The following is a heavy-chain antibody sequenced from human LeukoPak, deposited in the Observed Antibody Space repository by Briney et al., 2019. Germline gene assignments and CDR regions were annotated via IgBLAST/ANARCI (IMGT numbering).Heavy chain of an antibody. Sequence: PGWSLILSCGASGFTFSDYYMSWIRQAPGKGLEWVSYISSSGSTIYYADSVKSRFTISRDNAKNSLYLQMNRLRAEDTAVYYCARDRGCSGGSCHYDAFDIWGQGTMVTVSS. CDR2: ISSSGSTI. J-gene: IGHJ3*02. CDR1: GFTFSDYY. D-gene: IGHD2-15*01. CDR3: ARDRGCSGGSCHYDAFDI. V-gene: IGHV3-11*04.